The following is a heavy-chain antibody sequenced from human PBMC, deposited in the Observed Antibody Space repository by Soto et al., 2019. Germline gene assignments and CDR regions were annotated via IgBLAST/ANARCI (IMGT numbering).Heavy chain of an antibody. D-gene: IGHD4-4*01. J-gene: IGHJ4*02. CDR1: GFSLSTSGLG. Sequence: QITLKESGPTLVKPTQTLTLTCTFSGFSLSTSGLGVCWIRQPPGKALEWLALIYWSDEKRYSPSLSSRLTITRDNSKTEVVLTTTNMDPEYTAIYDCAHRRGADYNVCFHYWGQGTLVTVSS. CDR3: AHRRGADYNVCFHY. V-gene: IGHV2-5*01. CDR2: IYWSDEK.